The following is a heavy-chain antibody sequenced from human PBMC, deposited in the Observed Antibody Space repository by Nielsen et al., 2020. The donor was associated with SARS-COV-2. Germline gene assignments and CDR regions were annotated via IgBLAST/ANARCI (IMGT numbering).Heavy chain of an antibody. J-gene: IGHJ3*02. CDR1: RFTFSSYT. V-gene: IGHV3-49*02. CDR3: SREGFGGNDDWTLAFDI. CDR2: IRSEALGGTT. D-gene: IGHD5-12*01. Sequence: GESLKISCAASRFTFSSYTMGWVRQAPGKGLEWVSFIRSEALGGTTEYAASVRGRFSISRDDFSSIAYLDMSSLNDDDTAVYYCSREGFGGNDDWTLAFDIWGQGTLVTVSS.